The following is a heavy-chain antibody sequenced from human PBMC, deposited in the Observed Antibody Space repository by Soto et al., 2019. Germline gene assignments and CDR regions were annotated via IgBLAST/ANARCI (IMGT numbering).Heavy chain of an antibody. Sequence: GGSLRLSCAASGFTFVDYPMSWVRQAPGKGLEWLGFIRSKAYGGTTECAASVEGRFTISRDDSKSIAYLQMNSLKTEDTAVYYCTRLRGYSYGYSDYWGQGTLVTVSS. J-gene: IGHJ4*02. V-gene: IGHV3-49*04. CDR2: IRSKAYGGTT. CDR3: TRLRGYSYGYSDY. D-gene: IGHD5-18*01. CDR1: GFTFVDYP.